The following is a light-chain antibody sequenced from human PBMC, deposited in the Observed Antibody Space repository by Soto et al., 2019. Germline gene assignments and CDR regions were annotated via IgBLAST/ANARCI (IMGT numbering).Light chain of an antibody. CDR2: AAS. CDR1: QGISSY. CDR3: QQSYSTWT. J-gene: IGKJ1*01. Sequence: AIRMTQSPSSFSASTGDRVTITCRASQGISSYLAWYQQKPGKAPKLLIYAASTLQSGVPSRFSGSGSGTEFTLTISSLQPEDFATYYCQQSYSTWTFGQGTKVDIK. V-gene: IGKV1-8*01.